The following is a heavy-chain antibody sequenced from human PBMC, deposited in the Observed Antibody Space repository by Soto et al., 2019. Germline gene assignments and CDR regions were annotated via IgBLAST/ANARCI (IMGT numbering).Heavy chain of an antibody. Sequence: SVKVSCKASGGTFSSYSISWVRQAPGQGLEWMGGIIPIFGTANYAQKFQGRVTITADESTSTAYMELSSLRSEDTAVYYCARDLYYYASGPNWFDPWGQGTLDNVSS. J-gene: IGHJ5*02. D-gene: IGHD3-10*01. CDR1: GGTFSSYS. V-gene: IGHV1-69*13. CDR3: ARDLYYYASGPNWFDP. CDR2: IIPIFGTA.